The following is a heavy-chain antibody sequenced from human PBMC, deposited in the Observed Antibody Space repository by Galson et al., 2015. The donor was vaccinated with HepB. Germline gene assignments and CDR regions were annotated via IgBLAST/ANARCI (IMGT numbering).Heavy chain of an antibody. CDR2: INPNSGGT. Sequence: SVKVSCKASGYTFTGYYMHWVRQAPGQGLEWMGWINPNSGGTNYAQKFQGRVTMTRDTSISTVYMELSRLRSDDTAVYYCARDAGPLRFLEWFLPDYWGQGTLVTVSS. CDR3: ARDAGPLRFLEWFLPDY. D-gene: IGHD3-3*01. J-gene: IGHJ4*02. V-gene: IGHV1-2*02. CDR1: GYTFTGYY.